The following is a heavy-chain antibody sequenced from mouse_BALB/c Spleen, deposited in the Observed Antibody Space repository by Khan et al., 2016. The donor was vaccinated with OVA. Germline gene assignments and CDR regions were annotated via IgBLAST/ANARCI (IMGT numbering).Heavy chain of an antibody. CDR3: ADGLKYGNFDY. D-gene: IGHD2-10*02. CDR1: GYTFTDYS. Sequence: QVQLQQSGPELKKPGETVKISCKASGYTFTDYSMHWVKQAPGKGLKWMGWINTETGEPTYADDFKGRFAFSLETSASTAYLQINNLKNEETATXCCADGLKYGNFDYWGQGTPLTVSS. J-gene: IGHJ2*01. CDR2: INTETGEP. V-gene: IGHV9-2-1*01.